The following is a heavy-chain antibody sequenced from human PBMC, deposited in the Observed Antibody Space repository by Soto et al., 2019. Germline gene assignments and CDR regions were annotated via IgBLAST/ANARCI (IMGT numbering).Heavy chain of an antibody. V-gene: IGHV4-39*01. Sequence: PSETLSLTCTVSGGSISSSSYYWGWIRQPPGKGLEWIGSINYSGSTYHNPSLKSRVTTSVDTSKKQFSLKMSPVTAADTAVYYCVRRHSGLGFCSGGSCYSTAFDYWGQGTLVTVSS. CDR2: INYSGST. J-gene: IGHJ4*02. CDR1: GGSISSSSYY. CDR3: VRRHSGLGFCSGGSCYSTAFDY. D-gene: IGHD2-15*01.